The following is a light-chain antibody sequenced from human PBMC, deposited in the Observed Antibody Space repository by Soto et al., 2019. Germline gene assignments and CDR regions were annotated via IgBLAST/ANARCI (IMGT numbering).Light chain of an antibody. J-gene: IGLJ1*01. CDR1: SGDVGSYSP. CDR2: EVT. Sequence: QSALTQPASVSGSPGQSITISCTGTSGDVGSYSPVSWYQQLPGKAPKLIIYEVTKRPSGVSNRSSGSKSGNTASLTISGLQAEDEAEYFCCSYAGGDTFFLFGTGTKVTVL. V-gene: IGLV2-23*02. CDR3: CSYAGGDTFFL.